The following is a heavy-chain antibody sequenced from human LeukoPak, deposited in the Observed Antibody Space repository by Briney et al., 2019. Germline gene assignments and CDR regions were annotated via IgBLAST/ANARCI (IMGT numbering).Heavy chain of an antibody. CDR1: GFTFSSYD. CDR2: IRYDGSNK. V-gene: IGHV3-30*02. D-gene: IGHD6-19*01. Sequence: GGSLRLSCAASGFTFSSYDMHWVRQAPGKGLEWVAFIRYDGSNKYYADSVKGRFTISRDNSKNTLYLQMDSLRAEDTAVYYCARRRGSSGWWGEKYYYMDVWGKGTTVTISS. J-gene: IGHJ6*03. CDR3: ARRRGSSGWWGEKYYYMDV.